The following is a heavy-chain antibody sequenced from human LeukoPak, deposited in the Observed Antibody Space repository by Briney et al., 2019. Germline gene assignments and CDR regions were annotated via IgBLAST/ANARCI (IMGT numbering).Heavy chain of an antibody. V-gene: IGHV3-7*01. D-gene: IGHD3-10*01. CDR1: GFTLSSYW. J-gene: IGHJ4*02. Sequence: GGSLRLSCAASGFTLSSYWMSWVRQAPGKGLEWVANIKQDGSEKYYVDSVRGRFTISRDNAKNSLYLQMNSLRAEDTAVYYCARDQDLSGSFDYWGQGTLVTVSS. CDR3: ARDQDLSGSFDY. CDR2: IKQDGSEK.